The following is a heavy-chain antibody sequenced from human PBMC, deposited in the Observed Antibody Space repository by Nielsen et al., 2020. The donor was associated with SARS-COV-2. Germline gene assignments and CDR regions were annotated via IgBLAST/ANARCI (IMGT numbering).Heavy chain of an antibody. CDR2: INQDGSEK. V-gene: IGHV3-7*04. J-gene: IGHJ4*02. D-gene: IGHD6-19*01. Sequence: GGSLRLSCVASGITFSTYAMSWVRQAPGKGLEWVANINQDGSEKYYVDSVKGRFTISRDNSKNTLYLQMNSLRAEDTAVYYCARGTGTVAGTIDYWGQGALVTVSS. CDR3: ARGTGTVAGTIDY. CDR1: GITFSTYA.